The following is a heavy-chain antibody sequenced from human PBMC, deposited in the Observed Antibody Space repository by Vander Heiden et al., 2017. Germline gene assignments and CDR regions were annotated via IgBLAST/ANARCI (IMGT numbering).Heavy chain of an antibody. CDR3: AYHYWFFHV. CDR1: GFSLMTSGVG. J-gene: IGHJ2*01. Sequence: QITLKESGPTLVKPTQTLTLTCTFSGFSLMTSGVGVGWLRQPPGKAPEWLALIYWNDLKRYSPSLNNRLFITMDTSKDQVVLTMTNMDPLDTATYYYAYHYWFFHVWGRGTLVTVSS. V-gene: IGHV2-5*01. CDR2: IYWNDLK.